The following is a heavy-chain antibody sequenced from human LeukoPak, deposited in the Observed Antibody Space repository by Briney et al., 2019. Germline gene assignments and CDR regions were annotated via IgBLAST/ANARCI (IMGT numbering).Heavy chain of an antibody. CDR1: GFTFSSYA. V-gene: IGHV3-30*04. Sequence: GGSLRLSCAASGFTFSSYAMHWLRQAPGKGLEWVAIISYDGSNKYYADSMKGRFTISRDNSKNTLSLQMNSLRAEDTAVYYCAKDGDILTGYYKLWYYYYYMDVWGKGTTVTISS. CDR2: ISYDGSNK. J-gene: IGHJ6*03. D-gene: IGHD3-9*01. CDR3: AKDGDILTGYYKLWYYYYYMDV.